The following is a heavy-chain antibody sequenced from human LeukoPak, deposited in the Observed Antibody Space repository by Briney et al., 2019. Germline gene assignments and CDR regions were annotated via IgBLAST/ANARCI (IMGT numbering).Heavy chain of an antibody. V-gene: IGHV1-69*13. Sequence: ASVKVSCKASGGTFSSYAISWVRQAPGQGLEWMGGIIPIFVTANYAQKFQGRVTITADESTSTVYMELSSLRSEDTAVYYCARGSSVDSGYNLRDHTIYYYYYMDVWGKGTTVTISS. D-gene: IGHD5-12*01. J-gene: IGHJ6*03. CDR2: IIPIFVTA. CDR1: GGTFSSYA. CDR3: ARGSSVDSGYNLRDHTIYYYYYMDV.